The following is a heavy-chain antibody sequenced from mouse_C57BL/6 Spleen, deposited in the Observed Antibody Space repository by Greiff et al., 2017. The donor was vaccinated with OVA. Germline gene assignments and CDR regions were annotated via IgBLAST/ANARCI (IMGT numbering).Heavy chain of an antibody. CDR3: TRDSNWVVAY. J-gene: IGHJ3*01. V-gene: IGHV5-9-1*02. CDR2: ISSGGDYI. Sequence: EVMLVESGEGLVKPGGSLKLSCAASGFTFSSYAMSWVRQTPEKRLEWVAYISSGGDYIYYADTVKGRFTLSRDNARNTLYLQRSSLRSEDTDMYYCTRDSNWVVAYWGQGTLVTVSA. CDR1: GFTFSSYA. D-gene: IGHD4-1*01.